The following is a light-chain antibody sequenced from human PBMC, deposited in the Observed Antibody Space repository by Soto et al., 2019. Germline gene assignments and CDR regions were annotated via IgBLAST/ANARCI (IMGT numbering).Light chain of an antibody. Sequence: QSPTTLSASIGDRVTITCRASESIRTWLAXYQXKXGXXXKXXXYDASRLQSGVPSRFSGSGGGTDFTLSISSVQPEDFATYFCQQSYMDPITFGQGKRLEIK. CDR3: QQSYMDPIT. J-gene: IGKJ5*01. CDR1: ESIRTW. V-gene: IGKV1-39*01. CDR2: DAS.